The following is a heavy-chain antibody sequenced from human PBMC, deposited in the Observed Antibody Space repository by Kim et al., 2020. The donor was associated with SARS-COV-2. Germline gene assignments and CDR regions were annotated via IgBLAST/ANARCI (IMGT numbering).Heavy chain of an antibody. V-gene: IGHV3-7*03. Sequence: GGSLRLSCAASGFTFSSYWMSWVRQAPGKGLEWVANIKQDGSEKYYVDSVKGRFTISRDNAKNSLYLQMNSLRAEDTAVYYCARGGGLVPGNSHAWYFDLWGRGTLVTVSS. D-gene: IGHD3-16*01. CDR2: IKQDGSEK. J-gene: IGHJ2*01. CDR1: GFTFSSYW. CDR3: ARGGGLVPGNSHAWYFDL.